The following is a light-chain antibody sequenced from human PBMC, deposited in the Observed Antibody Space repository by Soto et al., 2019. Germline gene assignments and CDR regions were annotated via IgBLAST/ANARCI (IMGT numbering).Light chain of an antibody. CDR3: SSFTSSGTVV. J-gene: IGLJ3*02. CDR2: GVS. Sequence: QSALTQPASVSGSPGQSITISCTGTSSDVGAYNYVSWYQQHPGKAPKLMIYGVSNRPSGVSNRFSGSKSGNTASLTISGLKAEDEADYYCSSFTSSGTVVFGGGTKVTVL. CDR1: SSDVGAYNY. V-gene: IGLV2-14*03.